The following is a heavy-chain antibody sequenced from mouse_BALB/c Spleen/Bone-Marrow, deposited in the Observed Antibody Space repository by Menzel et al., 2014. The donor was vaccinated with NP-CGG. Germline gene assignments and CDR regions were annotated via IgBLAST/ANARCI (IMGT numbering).Heavy chain of an antibody. CDR2: IWGDGRT. V-gene: IGHV2-6-7*01. Sequence: VMLVESGPGLVAPSQSLSITCTASGFSLTDYGVNWVRQPPGKGLEWLGMIWGDGRTDYNSALKSRLSISKDNSKSQVFLKMNSLQTDDTARYYCARNYYDSSFYFDYWGQGTTLTVSS. J-gene: IGHJ2*01. CDR1: GFSLTDYG. CDR3: ARNYYDSSFYFDY. D-gene: IGHD1-1*01.